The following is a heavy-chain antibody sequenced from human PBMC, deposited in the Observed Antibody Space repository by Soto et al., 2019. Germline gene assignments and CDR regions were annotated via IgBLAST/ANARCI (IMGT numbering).Heavy chain of an antibody. CDR3: ARFQSDQPNMAIDY. D-gene: IGHD5-12*01. Sequence: PGESLKISCKGSGYTFTTYWIGWVRQMPGKGLEWMGIIFPRDSDTRYSPSFQGQVTISADKSINTAYLQWSSLEASDTAMYYCARFQSDQPNMAIDYWGQGTLVTVSS. V-gene: IGHV5-51*01. CDR1: GYTFTTYW. J-gene: IGHJ4*02. CDR2: IFPRDSDT.